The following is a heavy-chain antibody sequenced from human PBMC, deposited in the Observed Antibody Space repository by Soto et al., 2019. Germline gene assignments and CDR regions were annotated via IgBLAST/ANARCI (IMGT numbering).Heavy chain of an antibody. D-gene: IGHD1-26*01. CDR1: GGSISSSSYY. CDR2: IYYSGST. J-gene: IGHJ4*02. Sequence: QLQLQESGPGLVKPSETLSLTCTVSGGSISSSSYYWGWIRQPPGKGLEWIGSIYYSGSTYYNPSLKSRVTISVDTSKNQFSLKLSSVTAADTAVYYCARQEWELPSGDTKEYYFDYWGQGTLVTVSS. CDR3: ARQEWELPSGDTKEYYFDY. V-gene: IGHV4-39*01.